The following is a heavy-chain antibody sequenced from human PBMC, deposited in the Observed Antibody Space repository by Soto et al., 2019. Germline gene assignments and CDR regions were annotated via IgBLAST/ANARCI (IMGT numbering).Heavy chain of an antibody. CDR1: GGTFSSYA. J-gene: IGHJ4*02. CDR2: IIPMLGTA. CDR3: ATSRSYSSSWYWRYFDY. Sequence: QVQLVQSGAEVKKPGSSVKVSCKASGGTFSSYAITWVRQAPEEGLAWMGGIIPMLGTANYAQRFQGRVTISADESTSTASMELISLRSEDTAVYYCATSRSYSSSWYWRYFDYGGQGTLVTVSS. V-gene: IGHV1-69*01. D-gene: IGHD6-13*01.